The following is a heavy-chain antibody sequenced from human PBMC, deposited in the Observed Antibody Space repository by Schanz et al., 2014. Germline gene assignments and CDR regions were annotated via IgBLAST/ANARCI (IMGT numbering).Heavy chain of an antibody. Sequence: VQLVESGGGVVQPGRSLRLSCAASGFMFSSYGMHWVRQAPGKGLEWVSRIKSDGSSTSYADSVKGRFTISRDNAKNTLYLQMNSLRAEDTAVYYCAKTPREYCNYDNCPNWFDSWGQGTLVTASS. CDR2: IKSDGSST. J-gene: IGHJ5*01. CDR3: AKTPREYCNYDNCPNWFDS. CDR1: GFMFSSYG. D-gene: IGHD2-15*01. V-gene: IGHV3-74*02.